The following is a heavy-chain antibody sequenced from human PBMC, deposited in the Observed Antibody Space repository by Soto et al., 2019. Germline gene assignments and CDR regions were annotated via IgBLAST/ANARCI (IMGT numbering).Heavy chain of an antibody. Sequence: QVQLEQSGAEVKKPGASVKVSCKASGYSFTSYDINWVRQATGQGLEWMGWMNPNSGDTGYAQKYQGRVNLTRNTSISTAYMELSSLRSEDPAVYYCARGGEDCSGGRCSLCFDPWGQGTLVTVSS. D-gene: IGHD2-15*01. CDR1: GYSFTSYD. J-gene: IGHJ5*02. CDR3: ARGGEDCSGGRCSLCFDP. V-gene: IGHV1-8*01. CDR2: MNPNSGDT.